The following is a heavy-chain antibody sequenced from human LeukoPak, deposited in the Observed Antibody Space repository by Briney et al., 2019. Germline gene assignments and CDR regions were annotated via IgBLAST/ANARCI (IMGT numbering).Heavy chain of an antibody. Sequence: TGGSLRLSCAASGFTFSSYAMHWVRQAPGKGLQYVSDISSNGGSTYYANSVKGRFTISRDNSKNTLYLQMGSLRAEDMAVYYCSRKVSGSYSLAGGKLVDYWGQGTLVTVSS. D-gene: IGHD3-10*01. V-gene: IGHV3-64*01. J-gene: IGHJ4*02. CDR2: ISSNGGST. CDR1: GFTFSSYA. CDR3: SRKVSGSYSLAGGKLVDY.